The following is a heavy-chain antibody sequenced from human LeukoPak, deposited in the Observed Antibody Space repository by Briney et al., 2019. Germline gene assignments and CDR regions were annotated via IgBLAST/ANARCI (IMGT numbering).Heavy chain of an antibody. V-gene: IGHV3-30*04. CDR2: ISYDGSNK. J-gene: IGHJ4*02. CDR1: GFTFSSYA. Sequence: GGSLRLSCAASGFTFSSYAMHWVRQAPSKGLEWVAVISYDGSNKYYADSVKGRFTISRDNSKNTLYLQMNSLRAEDTAVYYCARGGLRYFDWLPRGIFDYWGQGTLVTVSS. CDR3: ARGGLRYFDWLPRGIFDY. D-gene: IGHD3-9*01.